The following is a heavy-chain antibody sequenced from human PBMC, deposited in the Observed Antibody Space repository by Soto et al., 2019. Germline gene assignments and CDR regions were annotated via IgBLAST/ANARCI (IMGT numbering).Heavy chain of an antibody. J-gene: IGHJ6*02. Sequence: PSETLSLTCTVSGGSISSYYWSWIRQPPGKGLEWIGYIYYSGSTNYNPSLKSRVTISVDTSKNQFSLKLSSVTAADTAVYYCARDYRSSSQYYYYGMDVWGQGTTVTVSS. D-gene: IGHD6-6*01. CDR1: GGSISSYY. CDR3: ARDYRSSSQYYYYGMDV. V-gene: IGHV4-59*01. CDR2: IYYSGST.